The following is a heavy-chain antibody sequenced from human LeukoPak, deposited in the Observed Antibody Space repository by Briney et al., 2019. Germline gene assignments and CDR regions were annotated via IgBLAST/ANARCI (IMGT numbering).Heavy chain of an antibody. J-gene: IGHJ6*02. CDR2: IIPIFGTA. CDR1: GGTFSSYA. D-gene: IGHD2-8*01. V-gene: IGHV1-69*13. Sequence: SVKVSCKASGGTFSSYAISWVRQAPGQGLEWMGGIIPIFGTANYAQKFQGRVTITADESTSTAYMELSSLRSEDTAVYYCAREALRLGYCTSGVCYGGGYYYYGMDVWGQGTTVTVSS. CDR3: AREALRLGYCTSGVCYGGGYYYYGMDV.